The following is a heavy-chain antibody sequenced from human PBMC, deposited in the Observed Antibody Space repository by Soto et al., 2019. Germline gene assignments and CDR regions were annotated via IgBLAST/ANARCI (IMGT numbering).Heavy chain of an antibody. CDR3: ARAGRGYCSGGSCYSGLHAMDG. J-gene: IGHJ6*02. CDR1: GGSIRTYY. D-gene: IGHD2-15*01. Sequence: SETLSLTCTVSGGSIRTYYWSWIRQPPGKGLEWIGYIYYTGGSPNYNPSLKSRVAISVDRSKNQFSLKLTSVTAADTAVYYCARAGRGYCSGGSCYSGLHAMDGWGQGTTVTVAS. CDR2: IYYTGGSP. V-gene: IGHV4-59*08.